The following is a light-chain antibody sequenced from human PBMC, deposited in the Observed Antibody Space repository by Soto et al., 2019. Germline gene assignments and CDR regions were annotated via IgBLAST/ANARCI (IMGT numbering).Light chain of an antibody. Sequence: DIQMTQAPSSLSASVGDRVTITCRARQDISTYLAWYQQKPGKVPKLLISAAYTLQSGVPPRFRGSGSGPDFTLTISSLQPEDVATYYCQKYDNAPLNFGGGTKVQIK. J-gene: IGKJ4*01. CDR2: AAY. CDR1: QDISTY. V-gene: IGKV1-27*01. CDR3: QKYDNAPLN.